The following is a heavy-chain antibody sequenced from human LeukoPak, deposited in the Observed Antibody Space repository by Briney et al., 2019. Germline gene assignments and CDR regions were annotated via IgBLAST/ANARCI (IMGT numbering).Heavy chain of an antibody. V-gene: IGHV4-31*03. CDR2: IYYSGST. Sequence: SETLSLTCTVSGGSISSGGYYWSWIRQHPGKGLEWIGYIYYSGSTYYNPSLKSRVTISVDTSKNQFSLKLSSVTAADTAVYYGARNSEGRFDSWGQGTLVTVSS. CDR3: ARNSEGRFDS. J-gene: IGHJ4*02. CDR1: GGSISSGGYY. D-gene: IGHD1/OR15-1a*01.